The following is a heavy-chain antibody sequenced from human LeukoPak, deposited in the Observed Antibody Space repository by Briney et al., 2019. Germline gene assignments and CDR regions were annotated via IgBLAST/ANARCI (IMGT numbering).Heavy chain of an antibody. Sequence: GASVKVSCKASGYTFTGYYMHWVRQAPGQGLEWMGWINPNSGGTNYGQKFQGRVTMTRDTSISTAYMELSRLRSDDTAVYYCATRVGATTVVIFDYWGQGTLVTVSS. J-gene: IGHJ4*02. V-gene: IGHV1-2*02. CDR3: ATRVGATTVVIFDY. D-gene: IGHD4-23*01. CDR2: INPNSGGT. CDR1: GYTFTGYY.